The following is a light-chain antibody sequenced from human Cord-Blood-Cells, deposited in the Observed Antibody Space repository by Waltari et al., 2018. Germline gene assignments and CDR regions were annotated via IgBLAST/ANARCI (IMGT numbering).Light chain of an antibody. V-gene: IGKV1-9*01. CDR2: AAS. CDR3: QQLNSYLGT. J-gene: IGKJ1*01. Sequence: DIQLTQSPSFLSASVGDRVTITCRASQGISSYLAWYQQKPGKATKLLIYAASTLQSGVPSRFSGSGSGTEFTLTISSLQPEDFATYYCQQLNSYLGTFGQGTKVEIK. CDR1: QGISSY.